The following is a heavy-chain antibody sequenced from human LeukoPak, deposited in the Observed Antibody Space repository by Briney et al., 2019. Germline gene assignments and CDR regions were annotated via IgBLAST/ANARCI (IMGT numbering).Heavy chain of an antibody. CDR1: GYVFTGYY. V-gene: IGHV1-2*02. CDR3: AGTKSTTTFDY. Sequence: ASVKVSCKASGYVFTGYYMHWVRQAPGQGLEWMGLINPNSGGTKYAQKFQGRVTMTRDTSTSTAYMELSRLRSDDTAVHYCAGTKSTTTFDYWGQGTLVTVSS. D-gene: IGHD1-14*01. CDR2: INPNSGGT. J-gene: IGHJ4*02.